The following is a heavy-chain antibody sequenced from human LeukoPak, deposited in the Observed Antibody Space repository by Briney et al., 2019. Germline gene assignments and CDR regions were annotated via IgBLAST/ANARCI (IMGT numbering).Heavy chain of an antibody. D-gene: IGHD2-2*01. CDR2: IHSNGGST. V-gene: IGHV3-64*01. CDR1: GFTFSSYA. CDR3: ARALYQPATSYYYYYYMDV. J-gene: IGHJ6*03. Sequence: GGSLRLACAASGFTFSSYAMHWVRQAPGKGLEHVSAIHSNGGSTYYANSVKGRFTISRDNSKNTLYLQMDSLRAEDMAVYYCARALYQPATSYYYYYYMDVWDKGTTVTVSS.